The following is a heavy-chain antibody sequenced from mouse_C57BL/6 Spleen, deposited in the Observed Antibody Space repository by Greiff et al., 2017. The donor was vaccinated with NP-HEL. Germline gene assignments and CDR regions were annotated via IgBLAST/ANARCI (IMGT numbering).Heavy chain of an antibody. Sequence: VHLVESGAELARPGASVKLSCKASGYTFTSYGISWVKQRTGQGLEWIGEIYPRSGNTYHNEKFKGKATLTADKSSSTAYMELRSLTSEDSAVYFCARRIRDYWGQGTTLTVSS. CDR3: ARRIRDY. CDR2: IYPRSGNT. CDR1: GYTFTSYG. J-gene: IGHJ2*01. V-gene: IGHV1-81*01.